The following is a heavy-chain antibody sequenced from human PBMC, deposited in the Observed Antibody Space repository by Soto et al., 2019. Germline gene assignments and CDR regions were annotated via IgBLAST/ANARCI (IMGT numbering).Heavy chain of an antibody. CDR2: IWYDGNNQ. D-gene: IGHD6-6*01. V-gene: IGHV3-33*01. Sequence: QVQLVESGGGVVQPGRSLRLSCAASGFTLSSYGMHWVRQAPGKGLEWVAVIWYDGNNQYYGDSVKGRFTISRDNSKNTLFLQMDSLRAEDTSVSYCAREGFNYSSSSGSRRAFDIWGQGTMVTVSS. J-gene: IGHJ3*02. CDR3: AREGFNYSSSSGSRRAFDI. CDR1: GFTLSSYG.